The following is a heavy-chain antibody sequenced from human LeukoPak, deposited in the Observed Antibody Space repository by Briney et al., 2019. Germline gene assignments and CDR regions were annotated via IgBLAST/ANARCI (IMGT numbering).Heavy chain of an antibody. D-gene: IGHD3-10*01. CDR3: AAGSGGDLDY. V-gene: IGHV4-34*01. CDR1: GFSLSSSG. J-gene: IGHJ4*02. CDR2: INHSGST. Sequence: LVKPTQTLTLTCTFSGFSLSSSGVGVGWIRQPPGKGLEWIGEINHSGSTNYNPSLKSRVTISVDTSKNQFSLKLSSVTAADTAVYYCAAGSGGDLDYWGQGTLVTVSS.